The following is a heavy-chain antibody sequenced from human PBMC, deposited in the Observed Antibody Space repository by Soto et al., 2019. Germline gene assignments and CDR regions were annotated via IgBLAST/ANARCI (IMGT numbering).Heavy chain of an antibody. D-gene: IGHD3-16*01. CDR2: TSYDGSDK. V-gene: IGHV3-30*19. J-gene: IGHJ1*01. Sequence: QVHLVESGGGVVQPGTSLRVSCVGSGFTFRSYVIHWVRQAPGKGLEWVALTSYDGSDKYYGDSVRGGFTISRDNSRNTVDLQMDSLRLEDTALYYCARWGTTGGLDVWGQGTLVSVSS. CDR1: GFTFRSYV. CDR3: ARWGTTGGLDV.